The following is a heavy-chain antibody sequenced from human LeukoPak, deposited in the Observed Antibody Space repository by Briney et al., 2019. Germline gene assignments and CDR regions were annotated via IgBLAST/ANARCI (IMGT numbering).Heavy chain of an antibody. CDR3: ARVVVVVPALFYFDY. Sequence: SETLSLTSAVYGGSFSGYYWSWIRQPPGKGLEWIGEINHSGSTNYNPSLKSRVTISVDTSKNQFSLKLSSVTAADTAVYYCARVVVVVPALFYFDYWGQGTLVTVSS. CDR2: INHSGST. V-gene: IGHV4-34*01. J-gene: IGHJ4*02. CDR1: GGSFSGYY. D-gene: IGHD2-2*01.